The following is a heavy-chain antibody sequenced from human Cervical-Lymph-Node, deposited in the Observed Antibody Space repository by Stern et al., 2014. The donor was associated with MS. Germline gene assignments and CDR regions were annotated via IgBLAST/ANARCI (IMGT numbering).Heavy chain of an antibody. V-gene: IGHV3-33*01. Sequence: VQLVESGGGVVQPGRSLRLSCAASGFSFSRYAMHWVRQAPGQGLEWVALIWYDGSNPYYADSVTGRFTSSRDNFKNTLYLQMNSLRAEDTAVYYCASAYSSSHYYFDYWGQGTLVTVSS. CDR2: IWYDGSNP. CDR3: ASAYSSSHYYFDY. D-gene: IGHD6-13*01. J-gene: IGHJ4*02. CDR1: GFSFSRYA.